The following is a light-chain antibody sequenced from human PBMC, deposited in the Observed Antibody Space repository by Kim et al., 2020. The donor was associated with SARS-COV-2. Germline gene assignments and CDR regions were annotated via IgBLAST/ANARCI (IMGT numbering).Light chain of an antibody. CDR3: HQYNDWPLT. CDR1: QSIRTN. V-gene: IGKV3-15*01. Sequence: EVVMTQSPATLSVFPGERATLSCKTSQSIRTNLAWYQQKPGQAPRLLIYGASSRATGMPGRFSGSGSGTEFSLTISSLQSEDFAMYYCHQYNDWPLTFGGGTKVEI. CDR2: GAS. J-gene: IGKJ4*01.